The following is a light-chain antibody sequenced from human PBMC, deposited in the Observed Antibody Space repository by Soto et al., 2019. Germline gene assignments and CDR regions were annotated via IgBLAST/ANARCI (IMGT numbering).Light chain of an antibody. CDR2: DAS. CDR1: QSVATN. J-gene: IGKJ2*01. Sequence: EIVMTQSPATLSVSPGERATLSCRASQSVATNLAWFQQRPGQAPRLLIYDASTRAAGIPARFSASGSETEFTLTISGLQSEDLAVYYCQQFHNWPPFTFGQGTKQEIK. CDR3: QQFHNWPPFT. V-gene: IGKV3-15*01.